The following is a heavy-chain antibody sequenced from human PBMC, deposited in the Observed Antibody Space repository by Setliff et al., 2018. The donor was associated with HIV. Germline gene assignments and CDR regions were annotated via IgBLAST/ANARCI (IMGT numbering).Heavy chain of an antibody. D-gene: IGHD3-10*01. CDR3: VSGVSPSI. CDR2: ISSQDYT. Sequence: PGGSLRLSCTASGFTFSGFYMNWVRQAPGKGLEWVSFISSQDYTDYADFVKGRFTISRDNSKNSLYLQMNSLTSEDTAMYYCVSGVSPSIWGLGTLVTVSS. CDR1: GFTFSGFY. V-gene: IGHV3-11*03. J-gene: IGHJ4*02.